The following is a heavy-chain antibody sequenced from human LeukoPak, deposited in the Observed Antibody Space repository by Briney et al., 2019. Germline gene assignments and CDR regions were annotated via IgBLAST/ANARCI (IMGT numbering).Heavy chain of an antibody. Sequence: GGSLRLSCAASGFTFSIYAIHWVRQAPGKGLEWVAIISYDGNNKYYADSVKGRFTISRDNSKNTLYLQMNSLRSDDTAVYYCARDQGRTGKPRVTDYWGQGTLVTVSS. CDR1: GFTFSIYA. V-gene: IGHV3-30-3*01. CDR2: ISYDGNNK. D-gene: IGHD2-8*02. J-gene: IGHJ4*02. CDR3: ARDQGRTGKPRVTDY.